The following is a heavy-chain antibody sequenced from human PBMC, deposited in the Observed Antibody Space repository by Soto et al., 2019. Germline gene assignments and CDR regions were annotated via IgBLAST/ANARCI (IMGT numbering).Heavy chain of an antibody. Sequence: SETLSLTCTVSGGSINNHYWSWIRQPPGKGLEWVGYIYYTGSTNYNPSLESRVTLSIDRSKGQFSLKLSSVTAADTAVYFCARDTWVTSFDYWSQGTLVTVSS. CDR3: ARDTWVTSFDY. CDR1: GGSINNHY. J-gene: IGHJ4*02. CDR2: IYYTGST. D-gene: IGHD2-21*02. V-gene: IGHV4-59*11.